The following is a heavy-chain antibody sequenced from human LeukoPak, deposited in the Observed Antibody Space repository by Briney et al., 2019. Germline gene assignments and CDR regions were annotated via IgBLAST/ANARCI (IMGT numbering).Heavy chain of an antibody. V-gene: IGHV4-59*01. CDR2: IYYSGST. CDR3: ARAYGDYVNY. CDR1: GGSISNYY. D-gene: IGHD4-17*01. Sequence: PSETLSLTCTFSGGSISNYYWSWIRQPPGKGLEWIGYIYYSGSTNYNPSLKSRVTISVDTSKNQFSLKLSSVTAADTAVYYCARAYGDYVNYWGQGTLVTVSS. J-gene: IGHJ4*02.